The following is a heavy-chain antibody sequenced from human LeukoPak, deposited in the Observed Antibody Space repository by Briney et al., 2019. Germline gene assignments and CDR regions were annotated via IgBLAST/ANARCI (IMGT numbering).Heavy chain of an antibody. D-gene: IGHD4/OR15-4a*01. V-gene: IGHV3-15*01. J-gene: IGHJ3*02. Sequence: GGSLRLSCAASGFTFSSYAMSWVRQAPGKGLEWVGRIKSKTDGGTRDYAAPVKGRFTISRDDSKNTLYLQMNSLETEDTAVYYCTTFDYAAFLIWGQGTMVTVSS. CDR2: IKSKTDGGTR. CDR3: TTFDYAAFLI. CDR1: GFTFSSYA.